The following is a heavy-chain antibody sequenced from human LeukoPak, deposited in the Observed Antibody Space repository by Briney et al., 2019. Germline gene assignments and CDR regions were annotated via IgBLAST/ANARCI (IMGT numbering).Heavy chain of an antibody. J-gene: IGHJ6*03. CDR1: GDSVTNSF. CDR3: ARVPRSYYYYYYMDV. CDR2: VYNSGRT. Sequence: SETLSLTCNVSGDSVTNSFWSWIRQPPGKGLEWIGYVYNSGRTHSNPSLKSRVTISVDTSNNQFSLKLNSVTAADTAVYYCARVPRSYYYYYYMDVWGKGTTVTVSS. V-gene: IGHV4-59*02.